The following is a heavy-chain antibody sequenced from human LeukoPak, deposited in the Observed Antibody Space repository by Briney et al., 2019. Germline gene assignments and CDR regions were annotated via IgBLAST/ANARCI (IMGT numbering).Heavy chain of an antibody. J-gene: IGHJ4*02. CDR1: GFTFSSYS. V-gene: IGHV3-21*01. Sequence: GGSLRLSCAASGFTFSSYSMNWVRQAPGEGLEWVSSISSSSSYIYYAHSVKSRFTISRDNAKNSLYLQMNSLRAEDTAVYYCARDRPAPSPYFDYWGQGTLVTVSS. CDR3: ARDRPAPSPYFDY. CDR2: ISSSSSYI.